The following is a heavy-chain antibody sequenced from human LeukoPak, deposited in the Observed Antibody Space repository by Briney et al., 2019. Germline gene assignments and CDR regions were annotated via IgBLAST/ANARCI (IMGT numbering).Heavy chain of an antibody. V-gene: IGHV3-53*01. CDR2: IYGSGST. CDR3: ARETSNYAGY. J-gene: IGHJ4*02. CDR1: GFTVSSNY. D-gene: IGHD4-11*01. Sequence: GGSLRLSCAASGFTVSSNYMSWARQAPGEGLEWISVIYGSGSTYYADSVKGRFTISRDNSKNTLYLQMNSLRAGDTAVYYCARETSNYAGYWGQGTLVTVSS.